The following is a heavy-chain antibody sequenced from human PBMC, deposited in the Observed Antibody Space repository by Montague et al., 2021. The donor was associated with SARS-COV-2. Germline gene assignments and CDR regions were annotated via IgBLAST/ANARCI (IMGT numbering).Heavy chain of an antibody. J-gene: IGHJ4*02. V-gene: IGHV2-5*02. D-gene: IGHD3-22*01. CDR1: GFSLTTRAVG. CDR3: AHVSRMGNYYWEDFDY. Sequence: PALVKPTQTLTLTCNFSGFSLTTRAVGVGWIRQPPGKALEWLAVIYGDDDKRYSPYLRSRLTITKDTSANHVVLTMTNMDPVDKATYYCAHVSRMGNYYWEDFDYWGQGTLVTVSS. CDR2: IYGDDDK.